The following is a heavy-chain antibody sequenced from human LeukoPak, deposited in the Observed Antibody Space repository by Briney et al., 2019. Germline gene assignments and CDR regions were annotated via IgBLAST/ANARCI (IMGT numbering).Heavy chain of an antibody. V-gene: IGHV4-61*02. Sequence: KPSETLSLTCTVSGASISSGPHYWNWIRQPAGQGLDWIGRIYSSGSTNYNPSLESRVTISADTSKSQFSLTLHSVTAADTAVYYCARDAYSPDVFDMWGQGTMVTVSS. CDR2: IYSSGST. J-gene: IGHJ3*02. CDR3: ARDAYSPDVFDM. CDR1: GASISSGPHY. D-gene: IGHD4-11*01.